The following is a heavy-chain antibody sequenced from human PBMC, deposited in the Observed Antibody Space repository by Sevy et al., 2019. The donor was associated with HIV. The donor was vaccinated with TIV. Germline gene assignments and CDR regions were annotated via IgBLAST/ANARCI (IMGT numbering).Heavy chain of an antibody. CDR3: ARNTYYFDTTGYGAFDM. CDR2: INWSADNT. D-gene: IGHD3-22*01. Sequence: GSLRLSCVVSGFTFDDYAMSWVRQAPGKGLEWVSSINWSADNTSYADSVKGRFTISRDSAKKSLNLQMNSLTVEDTALYYCARNTYYFDTTGYGAFDMWGQGTMVTVSS. V-gene: IGHV3-20*04. J-gene: IGHJ3*02. CDR1: GFTFDDYA.